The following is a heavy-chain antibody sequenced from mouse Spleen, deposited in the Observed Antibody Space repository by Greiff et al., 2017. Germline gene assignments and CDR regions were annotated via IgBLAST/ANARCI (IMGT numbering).Heavy chain of an antibody. V-gene: IGHV5-9-1*02. CDR1: GFTFSSYA. D-gene: IGHD2-4*01. Sequence: EVMLVESGEGLVKPGGSLKLSCAASGFTFSSYAMSWVRQTPEKRLEWVAYISSGGDYIYYADTVKGRFTISRDNARNTLYLQMSSLKSEDTAMYYCTREDYDYYFDYWGQGTTLTVSS. J-gene: IGHJ2*01. CDR3: TREDYDYYFDY. CDR2: ISSGGDYI.